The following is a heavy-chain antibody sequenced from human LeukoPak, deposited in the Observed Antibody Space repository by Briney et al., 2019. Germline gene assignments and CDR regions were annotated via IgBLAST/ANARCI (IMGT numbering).Heavy chain of an antibody. D-gene: IGHD6-6*01. J-gene: IGHJ4*02. Sequence: ASVKVSCKASGYTFTSYYMHWVRQAPGQGLEWMGIINPGGGSTSYAQKFQGRVTMTRDMSTSTVYMELSSLRSEDTAVYYCARDSYYSSSSLGFDYWGQGTLVTVSS. CDR3: ARDSYYSSSSLGFDY. CDR1: GYTFTSYY. V-gene: IGHV1-46*01. CDR2: INPGGGST.